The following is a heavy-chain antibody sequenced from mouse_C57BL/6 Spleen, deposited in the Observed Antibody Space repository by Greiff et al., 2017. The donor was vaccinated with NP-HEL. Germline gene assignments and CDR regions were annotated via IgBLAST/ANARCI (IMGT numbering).Heavy chain of an antibody. CDR2: IYPGDGDT. CDR1: GYAFSSYW. D-gene: IGHD1-1*01. J-gene: IGHJ2*01. V-gene: IGHV1-80*01. CDR3: ARRGTTVVATGDY. Sequence: LQESGAELVKPGASVKISCKASGYAFSSYWMNWVKQRPGKGLEWIGQIYPGDGDTNYNGKFKGKATLTADKSSSTAYMQLSSLTSEDSAVYFCARRGTTVVATGDYWGQGTTLTVSS.